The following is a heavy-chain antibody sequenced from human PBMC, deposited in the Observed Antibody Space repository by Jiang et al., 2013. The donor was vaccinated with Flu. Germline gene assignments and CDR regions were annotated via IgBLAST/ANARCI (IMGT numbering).Heavy chain of an antibody. CDR2: ISAYNGNT. CDR1: GYTFTSYG. J-gene: IGHJ4*02. V-gene: IGHV1-18*04. Sequence: SGAEVKKPGASVKVSCKASGYTFTSYGISWVRLAPGQGLEWMGWISAYNGNTNYAQKLQGRVTMTTDTSTSTAYMELRSLRSDDTAVYYCARDVGYGDYDTIFDYWGQGTLVTVSS. D-gene: IGHD4-17*01. CDR3: ARDVGYGDYDTIFDY.